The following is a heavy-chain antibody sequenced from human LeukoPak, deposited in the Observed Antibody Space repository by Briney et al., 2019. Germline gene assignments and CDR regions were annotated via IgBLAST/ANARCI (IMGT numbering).Heavy chain of an antibody. Sequence: PSETLSPTCTVSGDSVSNGNYYWSWLRQPPGKALEWIGYIYYSGSTYYNPSLEGRVTISVDTSKNQFSVKLRSVTAADTAVYYCARSQNYYGSGDYWSQGTLVTVSS. CDR3: ARSQNYYGSGDY. J-gene: IGHJ4*02. D-gene: IGHD3-10*01. CDR2: IYYSGST. V-gene: IGHV4-61*01. CDR1: GDSVSNGNYY.